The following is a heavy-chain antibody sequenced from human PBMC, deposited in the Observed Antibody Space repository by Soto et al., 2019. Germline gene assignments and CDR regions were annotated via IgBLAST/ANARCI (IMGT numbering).Heavy chain of an antibody. J-gene: IGHJ4*02. CDR3: ARQGRTSASSDF. CDR2: MSPGNSDI. V-gene: IGHV5-51*01. CDR1: GYTFNTYW. Sequence: GESLKISCRVFGYTFNTYWIGGVRQMPGKGLEWMGVMSPGNSDIRYSPAFQGQVSISADTSISTAYLQWSSLKTSDSGMYYCARQGRTSASSDFWGQGTLVTVSS. D-gene: IGHD2-21*01.